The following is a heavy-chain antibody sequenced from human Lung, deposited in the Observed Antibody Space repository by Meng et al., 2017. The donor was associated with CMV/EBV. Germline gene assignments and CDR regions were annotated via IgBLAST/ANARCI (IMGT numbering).Heavy chain of an antibody. D-gene: IGHD3-3*01. CDR2: IIPIFGTA. V-gene: IGHV1-69*05. J-gene: IGHJ6*02. Sequence: SVXVSCKASGGTFSSYAISWVRQAPGQGLEWMGGIIPIFGTANYAQKFQGRVTITTDESTSTAYMELSSLRSEDTAVYYCARGALLEWLWGWGYYYYGMDVWGQGTTVT. CDR3: ARGALLEWLWGWGYYYYGMDV. CDR1: GGTFSSYA.